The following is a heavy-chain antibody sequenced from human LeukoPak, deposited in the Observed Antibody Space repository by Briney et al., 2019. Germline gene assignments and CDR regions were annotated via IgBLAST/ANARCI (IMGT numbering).Heavy chain of an antibody. CDR1: GYTFSAFY. CDR3: ARDRADNFDSSGYYPDGLDI. D-gene: IGHD3-22*01. Sequence: ASVRVSCKPSGYTFSAFYIHWVRQAPGQGLEWMGWITPYSGGTNYAQRFQDRVTMTWDTSIGTANMELSGLKSDDTAVYYCARDRADNFDSSGYYPDGLDIWGQGTMVTDS. V-gene: IGHV1-2*02. J-gene: IGHJ3*02. CDR2: ITPYSGGT.